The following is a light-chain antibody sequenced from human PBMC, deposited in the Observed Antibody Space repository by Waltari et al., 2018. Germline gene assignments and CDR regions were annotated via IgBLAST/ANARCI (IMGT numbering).Light chain of an antibody. V-gene: IGKV1-27*01. CDR3: QKYNSRPALT. J-gene: IGKJ4*01. Sequence: DIQMTQSPSSLSASVGDRLTITCRASRSISNYLTWYQQKPGSVPQLLIFAATTLHAGVTSRFSGSGAGTHFTLTISSLQPEDVATYYCQKYNSRPALTFGGGTKVEI. CDR1: RSISNY. CDR2: AAT.